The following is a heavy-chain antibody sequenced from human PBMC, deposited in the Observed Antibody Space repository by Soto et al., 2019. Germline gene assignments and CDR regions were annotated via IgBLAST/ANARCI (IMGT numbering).Heavy chain of an antibody. V-gene: IGHV3-48*01. CDR2: ISSISSTI. CDR1: GFTFSSYS. J-gene: IGHJ4*02. CDR3: ARRFGPKGGLDY. D-gene: IGHD3-10*01. Sequence: PGGSLRLSCAASGFTFSSYSMNWVRQAPGKGLEWVSYISSISSTIYYADSVKGRFTISRDNAKNSLYLQMNSLRAEDTTVYYCARRFGPKGGLDYWGQGTLVTVSS.